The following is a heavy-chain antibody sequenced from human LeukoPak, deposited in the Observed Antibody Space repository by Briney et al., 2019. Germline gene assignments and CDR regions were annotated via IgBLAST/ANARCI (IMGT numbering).Heavy chain of an antibody. J-gene: IGHJ5*02. D-gene: IGHD6-13*01. V-gene: IGHV4-39*02. Sequence: SETLSLTCTVSGGSISSPSYFWGWIRQPPGKGLDWIGRIYYTGNTYSNPSLTSRVTIPLDTSKNHFSLNLTSVTAADTAVYYCATRPDIAATGPGWFDPWGQGTLVTVSS. CDR1: GGSISSPSYF. CDR3: ATRPDIAATGPGWFDP. CDR2: IYYTGNT.